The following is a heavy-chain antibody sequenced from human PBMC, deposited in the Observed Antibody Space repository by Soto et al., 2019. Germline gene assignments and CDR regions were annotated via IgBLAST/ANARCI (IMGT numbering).Heavy chain of an antibody. V-gene: IGHV3-33*01. D-gene: IGHD2-2*01. CDR3: ERDMAVVVPAAMAIDY. J-gene: IGHJ4*02. CDR1: GFTFSSYG. CDR2: IWYDGSNK. Sequence: QVQLVESGGGVVQPGRSLRLSCAASGFTFSSYGMHWVRQAPGKGLEWVAVIWYDGSNKYYADSVKGRFTISRDNSKNTLYLQMNSLRAEDTAVYYCERDMAVVVPAAMAIDYWGQGTLVTVSS.